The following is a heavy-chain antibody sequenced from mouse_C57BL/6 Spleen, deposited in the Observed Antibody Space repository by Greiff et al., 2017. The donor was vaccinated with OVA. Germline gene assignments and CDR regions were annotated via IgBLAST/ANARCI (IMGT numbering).Heavy chain of an antibody. Sequence: EVQLQQSGPELVKPGASVKISCKASGYSFTDYNMNWVKQSNGKSLEWIGVINPNYGTTSYNQKFKGKATLTVDQYSSTAYMQLNSLTSEDSAGYYCARSLYYGNYAWFAYWGQGTLVTVSA. CDR2: INPNYGTT. D-gene: IGHD2-1*01. J-gene: IGHJ3*01. V-gene: IGHV1-39*01. CDR3: ARSLYYGNYAWFAY. CDR1: GYSFTDYN.